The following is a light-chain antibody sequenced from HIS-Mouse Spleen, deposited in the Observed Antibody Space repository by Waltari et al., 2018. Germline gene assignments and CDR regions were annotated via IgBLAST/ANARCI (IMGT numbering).Light chain of an antibody. V-gene: IGKV4-1*01. CDR1: QSVLYSSNNKNY. CDR3: QQYYSTPYT. Sequence: DIVMTQSPDSLAVSLGERATINCKSSQSVLYSSNNKNYLAWYQQKPGQLPKLLIYSAATRESGVPDRFSGSGSGTDFTLTISSLQAEDVAVYYCQQYYSTPYTFGQGTKVEIK. CDR2: SAA. J-gene: IGKJ2*01.